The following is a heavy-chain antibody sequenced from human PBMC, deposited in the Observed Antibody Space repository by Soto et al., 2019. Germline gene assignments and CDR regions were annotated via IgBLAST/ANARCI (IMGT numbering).Heavy chain of an antibody. V-gene: IGHV3-23*01. Sequence: EVQVLESGGGLVQPGGSLRLSCVASGFTFSSYAMSWVRQAPGKGLEWVSFVSGSGGSTDYADSVKGRFTISRDNSKSTLYLQLNSLRAEDTAMYYCAKRSFQLGLPFDYWGQGTLGTVSS. J-gene: IGHJ4*02. CDR3: AKRSFQLGLPFDY. CDR2: VSGSGGST. CDR1: GFTFSSYA. D-gene: IGHD6-13*01.